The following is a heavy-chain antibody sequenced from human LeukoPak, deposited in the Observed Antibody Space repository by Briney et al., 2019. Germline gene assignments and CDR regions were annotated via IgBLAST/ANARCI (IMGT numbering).Heavy chain of an antibody. V-gene: IGHV4-59*01. D-gene: IGHD2-15*01. CDR3: ARVKVADYFDY. CDR2: VYYSGST. Sequence: SSETLSLTCTVSGGSISSYYWSWIRQPPGKGLEWIGYVYYSGSTNYNPSLKSRVTISVDTSKNQFSLKLSSVTAADTAVYYCARVKVADYFDYWGQGTLVTVSS. CDR1: GGSISSYY. J-gene: IGHJ4*02.